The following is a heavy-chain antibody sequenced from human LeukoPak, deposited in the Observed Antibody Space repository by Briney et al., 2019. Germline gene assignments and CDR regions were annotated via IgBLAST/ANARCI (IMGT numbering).Heavy chain of an antibody. Sequence: PGGSLRLSCAASGFTFDDYGMSWVRQAPGKGLEWVSGINWNGGSTGYADSVKGRFTISRDNAKNSLYLQMNSLRAEDTALYYCAKDFYRLGEFDAFDLWGQGTMVIVSS. CDR1: GFTFDDYG. CDR3: AKDFYRLGEFDAFDL. V-gene: IGHV3-20*04. J-gene: IGHJ3*01. CDR2: INWNGGST. D-gene: IGHD3-16*01.